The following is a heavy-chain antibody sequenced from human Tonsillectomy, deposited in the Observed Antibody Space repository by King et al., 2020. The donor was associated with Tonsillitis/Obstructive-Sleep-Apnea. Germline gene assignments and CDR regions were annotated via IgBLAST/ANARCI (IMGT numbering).Heavy chain of an antibody. J-gene: IGHJ4*02. V-gene: IGHV4-39*01. CDR2: VFFSGST. CDR1: GGSISSTNYY. CDR3: VRWNQLSLDF. D-gene: IGHD5-18*01. Sequence: QLQESGPGLVKPSETLSLTCTVSGGSISSTNYYWGWIRQPPGKGLEWIGSVFFSGSTYSNPSLKSRLTISVDTSKNQFSLKLSSVTAADTAVSFCVRWNQLSLDFWGEGTLVTVSS.